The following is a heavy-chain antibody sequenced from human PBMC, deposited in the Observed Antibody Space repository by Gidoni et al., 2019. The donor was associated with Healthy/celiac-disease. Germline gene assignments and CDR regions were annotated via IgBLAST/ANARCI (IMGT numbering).Heavy chain of an antibody. CDR1: GYTFTSYD. J-gene: IGHJ3*02. D-gene: IGHD3-22*01. Sequence: QVQLVQSGAEVKKPGASVKVSCKASGYTFTSYDINWVRQATGQGLEWMGWMNPNSGNTGYAQKFQGRVTMTRNTSISTAYMELSSLRSEDTAVYYCARYRRSYYDSSGPWAFDIWGQGTMVTVSS. CDR2: MNPNSGNT. V-gene: IGHV1-8*01. CDR3: ARYRRSYYDSSGPWAFDI.